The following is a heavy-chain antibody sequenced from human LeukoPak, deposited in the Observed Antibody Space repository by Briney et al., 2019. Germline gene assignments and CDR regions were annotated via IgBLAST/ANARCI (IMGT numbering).Heavy chain of an antibody. Sequence: GGSLRLSCAASGFTFDDYGMSWVRQAPGKGLEWVSGINWNGGSTGYADSVKGRFTISRDNAKNSLYLQMNSLRAEDTALYHCARSIGSGYPGVFDIWGQGTMVTVSS. CDR2: INWNGGST. CDR3: ARSIGSGYPGVFDI. J-gene: IGHJ3*02. CDR1: GFTFDDYG. V-gene: IGHV3-20*01. D-gene: IGHD3-22*01.